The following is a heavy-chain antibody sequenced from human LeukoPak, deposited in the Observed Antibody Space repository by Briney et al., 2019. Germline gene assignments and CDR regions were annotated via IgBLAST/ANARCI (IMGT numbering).Heavy chain of an antibody. CDR2: IYHDRST. CDR1: GFTVGNYY. J-gene: IGHJ4*02. D-gene: IGHD2-21*01. V-gene: IGHV3-53*01. Sequence: GGSLRLSCTASGFTVGNYYMSWVRQAPGKGLEWVATIYHDRSTYYAASVKGRFTISRDDSKNMVLLQMDSLRAEDTAIYYCARDSAFSSYSYWGQGALVTVSS. CDR3: ARDSAFSSYSY.